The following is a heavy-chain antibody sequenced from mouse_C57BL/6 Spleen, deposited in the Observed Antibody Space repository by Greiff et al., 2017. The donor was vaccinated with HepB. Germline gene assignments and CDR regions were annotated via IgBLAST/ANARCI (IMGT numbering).Heavy chain of an antibody. CDR2: IHPNSGST. V-gene: IGHV1-64*01. D-gene: IGHD1-1*01. Sequence: QVQLQQPGAELVKPGASVKLSCKASGYTFTSYWMHWVKQRPGQGLEWIGMIHPNSGSTNYNEKFKSKATLTVDKSSSTAYMQLSSLTSEDSAVYYCARAYGSSWRYFDVWGTGTTVTVSS. CDR1: GYTFTSYW. J-gene: IGHJ1*03. CDR3: ARAYGSSWRYFDV.